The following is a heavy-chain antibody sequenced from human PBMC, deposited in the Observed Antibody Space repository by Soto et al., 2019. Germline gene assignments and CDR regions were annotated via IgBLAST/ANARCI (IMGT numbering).Heavy chain of an antibody. CDR1: GGSFSGYY. V-gene: IGHV4-34*01. Sequence: QVQLQQWGAGLLKPSETLSLTCAVYGGSFSGYYWSWIRRPPGKGLEWIGEINHSGSTNYNPSLKSRVTISVDTSKNQFSLKLSSVTAADTAVYYCAGGSGRRYYYGMDVWGHGTTVTVSS. CDR2: INHSGST. D-gene: IGHD3-10*01. CDR3: AGGSGRRYYYGMDV. J-gene: IGHJ6*02.